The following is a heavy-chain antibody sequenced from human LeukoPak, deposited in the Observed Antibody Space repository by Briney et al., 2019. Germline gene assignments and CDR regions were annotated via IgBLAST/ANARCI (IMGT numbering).Heavy chain of an antibody. V-gene: IGHV3-30*02. CDR2: IRDDGSSE. CDR1: GLTFSIYG. CDR3: ASGMYYYDSSGYIDY. J-gene: IGHJ4*02. Sequence: PGGSLRLSCAVSGLTFSIYGMHRVRQAPGKGLEWVSFIRDDGSSEHYADSVKGRFTISRDNAKNSLYLQMNSLRAEDTAVYYCASGMYYYDSSGYIDYWGQGTLVTVSS. D-gene: IGHD3-22*01.